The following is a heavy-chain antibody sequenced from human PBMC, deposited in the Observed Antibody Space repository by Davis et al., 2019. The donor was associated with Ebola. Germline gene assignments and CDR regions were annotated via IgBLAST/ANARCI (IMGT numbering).Heavy chain of an antibody. Sequence: AASVKVSCKASGYTFTSYGISWVRQAPGQGLEWMGWISAYNGNTNYAQKLQGRVTMTTDTSTSTAYMELRSLRSDDTAVYYCARDGYCSSTSCYTHYNYYYGMDVWGQGTTVTVSS. CDR3: ARDGYCSSTSCYTHYNYYYGMDV. CDR1: GYTFTSYG. V-gene: IGHV1-18*01. J-gene: IGHJ6*02. D-gene: IGHD2-2*02. CDR2: ISAYNGNT.